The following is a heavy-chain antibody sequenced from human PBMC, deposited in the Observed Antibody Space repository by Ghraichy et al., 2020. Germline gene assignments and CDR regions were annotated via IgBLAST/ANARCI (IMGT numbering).Heavy chain of an antibody. J-gene: IGHJ4*02. CDR1: GFTFSSYA. D-gene: IGHD6-6*01. V-gene: IGHV3-23*01. CDR3: AKDRLLAARRLETFDY. CDR2: ISGSGGST. Sequence: GESLNISCAASGFTFSSYAMSWVRQAPGKGLEWVSAISGSGGSTYYADSVKGRFTISRDNSKNTLYLQINSLRAEDTAVYYCAKDRLLAARRLETFDYWGQGTLVTVSS.